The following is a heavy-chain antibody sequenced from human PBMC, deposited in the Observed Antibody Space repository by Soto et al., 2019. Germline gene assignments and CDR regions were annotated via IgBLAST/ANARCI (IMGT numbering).Heavy chain of an antibody. D-gene: IGHD2-2*01. J-gene: IGHJ4*02. Sequence: QVQLQESGPGLVKPSQTLSLTCTVSGGSISSGDYYWSWIRQPPGKGLEWIGDIYYSGSTYYNPTLKSRVTISVDTSKNQVSLKLSSVTAADTAVYYCARRVFRGYCSSTSCYHFDYWGQGTLVTVSS. CDR3: ARRVFRGYCSSTSCYHFDY. V-gene: IGHV4-30-4*01. CDR2: IYYSGST. CDR1: GGSISSGDYY.